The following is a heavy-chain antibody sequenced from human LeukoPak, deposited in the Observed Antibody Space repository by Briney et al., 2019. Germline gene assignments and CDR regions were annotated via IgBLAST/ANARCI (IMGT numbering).Heavy chain of an antibody. CDR2: ISSSGSTI. CDR3: ARELAARRIYYYYYYMDV. V-gene: IGHV3-11*04. Sequence: PGGSLRLSCAASGFTFSDYYMSWLRQAPGKGLEWVSYISSSGSTIYYADSVKGRFTISRDNAKNSLYLQMNSLRAEDTAAYYCARELAARRIYYYYYYMDVWGKGTTVTVSS. D-gene: IGHD6-6*01. CDR1: GFTFSDYY. J-gene: IGHJ6*03.